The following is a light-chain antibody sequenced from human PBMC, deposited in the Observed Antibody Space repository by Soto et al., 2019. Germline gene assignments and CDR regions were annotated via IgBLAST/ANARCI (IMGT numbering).Light chain of an antibody. V-gene: IGKV3-15*01. J-gene: IGKJ1*01. CDR2: GAS. Sequence: EIVMTQSPATLSVSPGERATLSCRASESVRSNLAWYQQKPGQAPRLLIYGASTRATGVPDRFSGSGSGTEFTLTISGLQSEDFVVYYCQQYNNWPRTFGQGTKVDIK. CDR3: QQYNNWPRT. CDR1: ESVRSN.